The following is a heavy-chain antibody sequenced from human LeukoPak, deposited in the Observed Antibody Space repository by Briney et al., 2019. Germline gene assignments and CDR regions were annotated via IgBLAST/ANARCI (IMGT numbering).Heavy chain of an antibody. CDR2: IKEDGSER. J-gene: IGHJ4*02. CDR3: TRDRNPDNWHEFDS. Sequence: GGPLRLSCAASGFAFHNYYMSWVRQAPGKGLEWVAIIKEDGSERDYVDSVKGRFTISRDNAKSSLYLQMNSLRADDTAVYYCTRDRNPDNWHEFDSWGQGALVTVSS. D-gene: IGHD1-14*01. V-gene: IGHV3-7*01. CDR1: GFAFHNYY.